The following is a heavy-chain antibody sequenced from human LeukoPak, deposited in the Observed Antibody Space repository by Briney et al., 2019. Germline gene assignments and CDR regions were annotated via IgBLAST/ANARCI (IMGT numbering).Heavy chain of an antibody. J-gene: IGHJ4*02. Sequence: GGSLRLSCAASGFIFSSYGMHWVRQAPGKGLEWVSSISSSSVYIYYADSVKGRFTISRDNAKNSVYLQINSLRAEDTAVYYCARHGSRLSGSYYYWGQGTLVTVSS. V-gene: IGHV3-21*06. CDR1: GFIFSSYG. D-gene: IGHD3-10*01. CDR2: ISSSSVYI. CDR3: ARHGSRLSGSYYY.